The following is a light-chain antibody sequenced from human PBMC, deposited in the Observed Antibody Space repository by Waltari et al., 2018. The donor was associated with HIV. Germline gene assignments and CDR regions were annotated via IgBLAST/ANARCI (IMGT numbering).Light chain of an antibody. CDR1: QSVLYNSNSKNY. CDR2: WAS. V-gene: IGKV4-1*01. J-gene: IGKJ1*01. Sequence: DIVLTQSPDSLAVSLGERATINCKASQSVLYNSNSKNYLSLYQQKPGQPPKLLIYWASTRESGVPDRFSGSGSGTDFTLTISGLQAEDVAVYYCHQYYTTPWAFGQGTKVEIK. CDR3: HQYYTTPWA.